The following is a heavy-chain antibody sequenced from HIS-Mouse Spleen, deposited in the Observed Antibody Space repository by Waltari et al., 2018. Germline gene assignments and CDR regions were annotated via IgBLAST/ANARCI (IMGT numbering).Heavy chain of an antibody. CDR2: IYYSGST. J-gene: IGHJ2*01. CDR1: GGSISSSSYY. V-gene: IGHV4-39*07. D-gene: IGHD6-13*01. CDR3: AREIPYSSSWYDWYFDL. Sequence: LLVAAAGLVKPSETLSLTCTVSGGSISSSSYYWGWIRQPPGKGLECIGSIYYSGSTYYNPSLKSRVTISVDTSKNQFSLKLSSVTAADTAVYYCAREIPYSSSWYDWYFDLWGRGTLVTVSS.